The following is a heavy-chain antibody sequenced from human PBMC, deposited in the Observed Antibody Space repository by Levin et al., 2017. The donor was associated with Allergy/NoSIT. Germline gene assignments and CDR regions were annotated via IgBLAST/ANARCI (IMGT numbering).Heavy chain of an antibody. CDR1: GFTFRNYN. CDR2: ISSSTTTK. CDR3: VREGGWWAPYYFDY. D-gene: IGHD2-15*01. J-gene: IGHJ4*02. Sequence: GGSLRLSCTASGFTFRNYNMNWVRQAPGKGLEWLSYISSSTTTKYYAYSLKGRFTVSRDNAKNSLYLQMNSLRDDDTAVYYCVREGGWWAPYYFDYWGQGALVTVSS. V-gene: IGHV3-48*02.